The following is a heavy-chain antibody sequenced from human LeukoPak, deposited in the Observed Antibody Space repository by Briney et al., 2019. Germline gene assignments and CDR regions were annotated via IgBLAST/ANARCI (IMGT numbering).Heavy chain of an antibody. CDR3: ATMQPILTDYTPPYYYYYGMDV. CDR2: INHSGST. D-gene: IGHD3-9*01. V-gene: IGHV4-34*01. CDR1: GGSFSGYY. Sequence: SETLSLTCAVYGGSFSGYYWSWIRQPPGKGLEWIGEINHSGSTNYNPSLKSRVTISVDTSKNQFSLKLSSVTAADTAVYYCATMQPILTDYTPPYYYYYGMDVWGQGTTVTVSS. J-gene: IGHJ6*02.